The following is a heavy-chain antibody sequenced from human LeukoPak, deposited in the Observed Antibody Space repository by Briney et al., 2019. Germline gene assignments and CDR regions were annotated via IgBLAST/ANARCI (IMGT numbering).Heavy chain of an antibody. J-gene: IGHJ4*02. CDR3: ARGSIAAAGL. CDR2: IYHSGST. Sequence: SETLSLTCTVSGGSISSGGYYWSWIRQPPGEGLEWIGYIYHSGSTYYNPSLKSRVTISVDRSKNQFSLKLSSVTAADTAVYYCARGSIAAAGLWGQGTLVTVSS. V-gene: IGHV4-30-2*01. D-gene: IGHD6-13*01. CDR1: GGSISSGGYY.